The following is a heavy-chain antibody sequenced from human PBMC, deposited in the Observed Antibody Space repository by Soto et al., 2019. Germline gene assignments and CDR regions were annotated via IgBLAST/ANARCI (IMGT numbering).Heavy chain of an antibody. Sequence: PSWSLSLSCTGSVGSIITYYWSWVRQSPGKGLEWIGYIFYIGTTNYNPSLKSRVTISLDTSKNQFSLKLRSLRSDDTAVYYCARDEVPAANWLDRWGQGTLVTVSS. CDR3: ARDEVPAANWLDR. CDR1: VGSIITYY. V-gene: IGHV4-59*01. J-gene: IGHJ5*02. D-gene: IGHD2-2*01. CDR2: IFYIGTT.